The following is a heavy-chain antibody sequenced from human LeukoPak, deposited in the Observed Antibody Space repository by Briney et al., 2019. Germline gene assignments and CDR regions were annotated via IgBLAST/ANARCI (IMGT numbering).Heavy chain of an antibody. D-gene: IGHD4-17*01. Sequence: PGGSLRLSCAASGFTFSSYGMHWVRQAPGKGLEWVAVISYDGSNKYYADSVKGRFTISRDNSKNTLYLQMNSLRAEDTAVYYCAKDDTTVTTMDYYYYYGMDVWGQGTTVTVSS. V-gene: IGHV3-30*18. J-gene: IGHJ6*02. CDR3: AKDDTTVTTMDYYYYYGMDV. CDR1: GFTFSSYG. CDR2: ISYDGSNK.